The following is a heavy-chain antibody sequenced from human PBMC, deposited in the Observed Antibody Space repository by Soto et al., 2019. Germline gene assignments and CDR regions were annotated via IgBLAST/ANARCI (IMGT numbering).Heavy chain of an antibody. D-gene: IGHD3-10*01. CDR3: ARVPRYGSGSYSAYYYYGMDV. V-gene: IGHV3-33*01. CDR1: GFTFSSYG. J-gene: IGHJ6*02. CDR2: IWYDGSNK. Sequence: GGSLRLSCAASGFTFSSYGMHWVRQAPGKGLEWVAVIWYDGSNKYYADSVKGRFTISRDNSKNTLYLQMNSLRAEDTAVYYCARVPRYGSGSYSAYYYYGMDVWGQGTTVTVSS.